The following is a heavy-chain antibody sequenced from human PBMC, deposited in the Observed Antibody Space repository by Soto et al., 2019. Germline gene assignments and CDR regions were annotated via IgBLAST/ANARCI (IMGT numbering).Heavy chain of an antibody. CDR1: GFTFRNYA. CDR2: ISYDGSNK. D-gene: IGHD2-15*01. V-gene: IGHV3-30-3*01. Sequence: VQLVESGGGVVQSGRSLRLSCAASGFTFRNYAMHWVRQAPGKGLECVAVISYDGSNKFYRDYVKGRFTISRDNSKNTLYLQINSLRYEDTAVYYCARGDREDIAVVVGVRPGEYGVDVWGQGTTVTVSS. J-gene: IGHJ6*02. CDR3: ARGDREDIAVVVGVRPGEYGVDV.